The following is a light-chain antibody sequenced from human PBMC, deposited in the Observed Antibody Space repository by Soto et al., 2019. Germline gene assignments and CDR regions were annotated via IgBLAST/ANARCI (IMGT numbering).Light chain of an antibody. CDR1: QRISSY. CDR3: QQGYSTPIT. V-gene: IGKV1-39*01. J-gene: IGKJ5*01. Sequence: DIQMTQSPSSLSASLGDRVAITCRASQRISSYLNWYQQKPGKAPKVLIYAASNLQSGVPSRFSGSGSGTDCALTISSLQPEDFATYYCQQGYSTPITFGQGTRLEIK. CDR2: AAS.